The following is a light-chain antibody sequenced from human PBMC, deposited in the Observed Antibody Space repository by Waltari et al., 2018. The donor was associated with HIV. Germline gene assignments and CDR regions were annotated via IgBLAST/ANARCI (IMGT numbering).Light chain of an antibody. V-gene: IGLV2-14*03. CDR1: DSDIGDYNF. J-gene: IGLJ1*01. CDR2: HVS. Sequence: QSALTQPAYVSGSPGQSITMSCSGLDSDIGDYNFVSWYQQYPGKAPRLILYHVSSRPSGVSNRCSGSKSGNTASLTISGLQSDDEADYYCCSYSSSTTLYVFGTGTKVTVL. CDR3: CSYSSSTTLYV.